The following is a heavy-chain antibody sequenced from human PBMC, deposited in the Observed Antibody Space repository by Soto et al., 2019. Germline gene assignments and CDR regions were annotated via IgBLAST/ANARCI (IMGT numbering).Heavy chain of an antibody. V-gene: IGHV4-4*07. CDR3: VRDGTKTLRDWFDP. J-gene: IGHJ5*02. Sequence: NPWETLSLTCTVSCASISGFYWSWIRKSAGKGLGWIGRIYATGTTDYNPSLKSRVMMSVDTSKKQFSLKLRSVTAADTAVYYCVRDGTKTLRDWFDPWGQGISVTVSS. CDR2: IYATGTT. CDR1: CASISGFY. D-gene: IGHD1-1*01.